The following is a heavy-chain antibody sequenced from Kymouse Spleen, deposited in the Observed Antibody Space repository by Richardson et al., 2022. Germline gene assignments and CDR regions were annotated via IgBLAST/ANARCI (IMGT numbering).Heavy chain of an antibody. CDR2: IYHSGST. CDR1: GGSISSSNW. CDR3: ARAGSSSWYEEGYYYYGMDV. D-gene: IGHD6-13*01. J-gene: IGHJ6*02. Sequence: QVQLQESGPGLVKPSGTLSLTCAVSGGSISSSNWWSWVRQPPGKGLEWIGEIYHSGSTNYNPSLKSRVTISVDKSKNQFSLKLSSVTAADTAVYYCARAGSSSWYEEGYYYYGMDVWGQGTTVTVSS. V-gene: IGHV4-4*02.